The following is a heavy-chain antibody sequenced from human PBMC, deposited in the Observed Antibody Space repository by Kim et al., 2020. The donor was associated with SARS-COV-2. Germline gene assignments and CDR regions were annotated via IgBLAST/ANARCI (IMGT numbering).Heavy chain of an antibody. CDR3: AKYYYGSGSQFADY. CDR1: GFTFRSYG. V-gene: IGHV3-23*01. J-gene: IGHJ4*02. D-gene: IGHD3-10*01. CDR2: ISDSGGST. Sequence: GGSLRLSCAASGFTFRSYGMMWVRQAPGKGLEWVSSISDSGGSTYYADSVKGRFTISRDNSKNTLYLQMNSLRAEDTAVYYCAKYYYGSGSQFADYWGQGTLVTVSS.